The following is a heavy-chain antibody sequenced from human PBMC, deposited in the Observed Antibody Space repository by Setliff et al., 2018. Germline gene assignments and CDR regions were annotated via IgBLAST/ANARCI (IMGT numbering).Heavy chain of an antibody. CDR3: AKVITVFGVVIMENWFDP. CDR2: INHTGSPNWIGEINHSGSP. CDR1: GGSISSGTYY. J-gene: IGHJ5*02. V-gene: IGHV4-61*10. Sequence: PSETLSLTCTVSGGSISSGTYYWSWIRQPAGKGLEWIGEINHTGSPNWIGEINHSGSPNYNPSLKSRVTMLVDTSKNQFSLKLSSVTAADTAVYYCAKVITVFGVVIMENWFDPWGQGTLVTVSS. D-gene: IGHD3-3*01.